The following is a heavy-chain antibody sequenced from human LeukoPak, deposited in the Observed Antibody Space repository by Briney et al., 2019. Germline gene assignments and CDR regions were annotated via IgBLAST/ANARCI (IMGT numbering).Heavy chain of an antibody. CDR2: IYYSGST. D-gene: IGHD2/OR15-2a*01. J-gene: IGHJ4*02. CDR1: GGSISSYY. CDR3: AREAGSSFDY. Sequence: PSETLSLTCSVSGGSISSYYWSWIRQPPGKGLEWIGYIYYSGSTNYDPSLKSRVTISLDTSKNQFSLKLSSVTAADTAVYFRAREAGSSFDYWGQGTLVTVSS. V-gene: IGHV4-59*01.